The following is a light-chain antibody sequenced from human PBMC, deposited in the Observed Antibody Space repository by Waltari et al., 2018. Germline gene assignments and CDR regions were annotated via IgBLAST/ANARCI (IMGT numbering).Light chain of an antibody. Sequence: DIQMTQSPSSLSASVGDRVTITCRASQDISNFLAWYQQKPGKVPKLLIHAASTLQSGVPSRFSGSGSGTDFTLTISSLQPEDVATFYCQQYYSSPWTFGQGTKVEVK. CDR1: QDISNF. J-gene: IGKJ1*01. CDR3: QQYYSSPWT. V-gene: IGKV1-27*01. CDR2: AAS.